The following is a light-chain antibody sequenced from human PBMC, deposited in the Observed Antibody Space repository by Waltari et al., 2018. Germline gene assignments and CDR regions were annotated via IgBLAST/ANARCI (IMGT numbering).Light chain of an antibody. Sequence: DIVLTTSPGTLPLSPGERATLSCRASQSVGRYLAWYQQKPGQAPRLLIYDASTRGTGIPDRFSGSGSGTDLSLTISRLEPEDFAVYYCQKYVNLPATFGQGTKVEIK. J-gene: IGKJ1*01. CDR2: DAS. CDR1: QSVGRY. V-gene: IGKV3-20*01. CDR3: QKYVNLPAT.